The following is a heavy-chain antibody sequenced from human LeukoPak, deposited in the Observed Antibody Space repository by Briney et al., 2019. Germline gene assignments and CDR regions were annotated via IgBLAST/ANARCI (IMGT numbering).Heavy chain of an antibody. V-gene: IGHV3-23*01. CDR1: GFTFSSYA. CDR2: ISNSGGST. Sequence: PGGSLRLSCAASGFTFSSYAMSWVRQAPGKGLEWVSAISNSGGSTYYADSVKGRFTISRDNAKNTLYLQMNSLRAEDTAVYYCARSPTYYDFWSGYYPYYYYYGMDVWGQGTTVTVSS. J-gene: IGHJ6*02. CDR3: ARSPTYYDFWSGYYPYYYYYGMDV. D-gene: IGHD3-3*01.